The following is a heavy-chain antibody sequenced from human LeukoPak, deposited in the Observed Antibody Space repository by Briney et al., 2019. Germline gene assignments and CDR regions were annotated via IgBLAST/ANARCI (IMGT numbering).Heavy chain of an antibody. CDR2: IYYSGST. J-gene: IGHJ4*02. CDR3: ARGISIDS. V-gene: IGHV4-59*08. D-gene: IGHD2-2*01. Sequence: SETLSLTCTVSGGSISNYYWSWIRQPPGKGLEWIGYIYYSGSTNYNPSLKSQVTISVDTSKNQSSLKLSSVTAADTAVYYCARGISIDSWGQGTLVTVSS. CDR1: GGSISNYY.